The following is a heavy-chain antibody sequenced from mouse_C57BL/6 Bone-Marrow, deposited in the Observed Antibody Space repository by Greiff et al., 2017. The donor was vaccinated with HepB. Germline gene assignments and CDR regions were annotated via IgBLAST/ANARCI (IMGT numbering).Heavy chain of an antibody. Sequence: QVQLQQSGAELAKPGASVKLSCKASGYTFTSYWMHWVKQRPGQGLEWIGYINPSSGYTKYNQKFKDKATLTADNSSSTAYMQLSSLTYEDSAVYYCARSDYYGSSPYAMDYWGQGTSVTVSS. J-gene: IGHJ4*01. CDR1: GYTFTSYW. V-gene: IGHV1-7*01. CDR2: INPSSGYT. CDR3: ARSDYYGSSPYAMDY. D-gene: IGHD1-1*01.